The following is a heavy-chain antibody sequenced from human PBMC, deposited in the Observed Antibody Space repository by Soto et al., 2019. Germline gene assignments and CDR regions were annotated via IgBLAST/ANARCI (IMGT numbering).Heavy chain of an antibody. D-gene: IGHD3-22*01. CDR3: ATLDYHDSSGYLAH. J-gene: IGHJ4*02. Sequence: QVQLQESGPRLVKPSETLSLTCTVSGGSISSRSYYWGWIRQPPGKGLECIGHIYYSGSAYYNPSLKSRVPLAVDTSKNQFSLKLTSVTAADTAVYHCATLDYHDSSGYLAHWGQGTLVTVSP. CDR2: IYYSGSA. CDR1: GGSISSRSYY. V-gene: IGHV4-39*01.